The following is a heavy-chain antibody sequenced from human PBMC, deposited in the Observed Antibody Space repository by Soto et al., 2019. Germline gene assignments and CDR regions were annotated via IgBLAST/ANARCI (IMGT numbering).Heavy chain of an antibody. Sequence: QVQLVQSGAEVKKPGASVKVSCKASGYTFTSYAMHWVRQAPGQRLEWMGWINAGNGNRKYSQKFQGRVTITRDTSASTAYIELSSLRSEDTAVYYCARDSPPSDYWGQGTLVTVSS. J-gene: IGHJ4*02. V-gene: IGHV1-3*01. CDR3: ARDSPPSDY. CDR1: GYTFTSYA. CDR2: INAGNGNR.